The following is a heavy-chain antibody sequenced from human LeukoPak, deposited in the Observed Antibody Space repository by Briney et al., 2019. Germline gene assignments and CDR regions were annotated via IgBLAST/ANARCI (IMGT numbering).Heavy chain of an antibody. D-gene: IGHD1-7*01. Sequence: GGSLRPSCAASGFTFSSYWMSWVRQAPGKGLEWVANIKQDGSDKYYADSVKGRFTISRDNAKNSLYLQMNSLRAEDAAVFYCARKVDITETGMTWFDPWGQGTLVTVSS. V-gene: IGHV3-7*01. CDR3: ARKVDITETGMTWFDP. CDR1: GFTFSSYW. J-gene: IGHJ5*02. CDR2: IKQDGSDK.